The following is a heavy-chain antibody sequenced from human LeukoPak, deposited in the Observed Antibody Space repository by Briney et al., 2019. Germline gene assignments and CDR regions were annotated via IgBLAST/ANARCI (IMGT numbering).Heavy chain of an antibody. CDR3: ARRPNDLYDYGDYLLTD. D-gene: IGHD4-17*01. J-gene: IGHJ4*02. CDR1: GYSFTSYW. Sequence: GESLQISCKGSGYSFTSYWISWVRQIPGKGLEWMGRIDPSDSYTNYSPSFQGHVTISADKSISTAYLQWSSLKASDTAMYYCARRPNDLYDYGDYLLTDWGQGTLVTVSS. CDR2: IDPSDSYT. V-gene: IGHV5-10-1*01.